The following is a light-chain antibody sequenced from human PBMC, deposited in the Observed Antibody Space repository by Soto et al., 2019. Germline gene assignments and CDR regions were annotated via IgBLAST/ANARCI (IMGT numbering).Light chain of an antibody. J-gene: IGKJ1*01. Sequence: ESVLTQSPTTLSVSPGERATLSCRASQSVANDLAWYQHKPGQAPRLLIYGASSRATGIPDRFGGSGSGTDFTLAISRLEPEDFAVYYCHQCNEWPWTFGQGTKVDIK. CDR3: HQCNEWPWT. CDR2: GAS. CDR1: QSVAND. V-gene: IGKV3D-20*02.